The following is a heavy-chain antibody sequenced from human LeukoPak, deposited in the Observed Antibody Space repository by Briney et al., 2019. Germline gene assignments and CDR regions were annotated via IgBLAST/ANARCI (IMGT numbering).Heavy chain of an antibody. J-gene: IGHJ4*02. Sequence: SETLSLTCTVSGGSISSSSYYWGWIRQPPGNGLEWIGSIYYSGSTYYNPSLKSRVTISVDTSKNQFSLKLSSVTAADTAVHYWARGKMPIKYSSSWTYFDYWGQGALVTVSS. CDR3: ARGKMPIKYSSSWTYFDY. V-gene: IGHV4-39*07. D-gene: IGHD6-13*01. CDR2: IYYSGST. CDR1: GGSISSSSYY.